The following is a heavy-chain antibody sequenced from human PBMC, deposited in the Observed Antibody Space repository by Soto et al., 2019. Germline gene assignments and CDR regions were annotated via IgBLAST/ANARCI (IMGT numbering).Heavy chain of an antibody. CDR3: AKEAYYGGNYFDY. Sequence: GGSLRLSCAASGFTFSSYGMHWFRQAPGKGLEWVAVISDDGSNKYYADSVKGRFTITRDNSKNTLYLQMNSLRAEDTAVYYCAKEAYYGGNYFDYWGQGTLVTVSS. CDR2: ISDDGSNK. J-gene: IGHJ4*02. V-gene: IGHV3-30*18. CDR1: GFTFSSYG. D-gene: IGHD4-17*01.